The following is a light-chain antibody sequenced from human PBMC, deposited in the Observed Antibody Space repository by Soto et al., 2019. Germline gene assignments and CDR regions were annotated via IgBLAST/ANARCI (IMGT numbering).Light chain of an antibody. CDR1: QSVSSSY. CDR3: QQYGSSPPYT. Sequence: EIVLTQSPGTLSLSPGERATLSCRASQSVSSSYLAWYQQKPGQAPRLLISGASSRATGTPDRFSGSGSGTDFTLTISRLEPEDFAVYYCQQYGSSPPYTFGQGTKLEIK. V-gene: IGKV3-20*01. J-gene: IGKJ2*01. CDR2: GAS.